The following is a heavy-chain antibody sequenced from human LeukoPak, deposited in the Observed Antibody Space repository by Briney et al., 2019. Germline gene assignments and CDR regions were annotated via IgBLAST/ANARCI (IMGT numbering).Heavy chain of an antibody. CDR1: GFTFSSYG. D-gene: IGHD6-13*01. J-gene: IGHJ4*02. V-gene: IGHV3-30*02. CDR3: AKGSPIAAATPVDY. CDR2: IRYDGSNK. Sequence: PGGSLRLSCAASGFTFSSYGMHWVRQAPGEGLEWVAFIRYDGSNKYYADSVKGRFTISRDNSKNTLYLQMNSLRAEDTAVYYCAKGSPIAAATPVDYWGQGTLVTVSS.